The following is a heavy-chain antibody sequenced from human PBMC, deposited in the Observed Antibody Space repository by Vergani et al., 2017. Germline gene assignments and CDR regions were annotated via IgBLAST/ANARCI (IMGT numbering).Heavy chain of an antibody. CDR3: ARERLELGNFDY. CDR2: IYTSGST. J-gene: IGHJ4*02. D-gene: IGHD1-7*01. Sequence: QVQLQESGPGLVKPSQTLSLTCTVSGGSISSGSYYWSWIRQPAGKGLEWIGRIYTSGSTNYNPSLKSRVTISVDTSKNQFSLKLSSVTAADTAVYYCARERLELGNFDYWGQGTLVTVSS. V-gene: IGHV4-61*02. CDR1: GGSISSGSYY.